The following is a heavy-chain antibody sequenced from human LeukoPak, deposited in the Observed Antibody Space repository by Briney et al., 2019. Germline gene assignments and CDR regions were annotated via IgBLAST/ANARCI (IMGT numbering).Heavy chain of an antibody. CDR1: GFAFSGSA. CDR2: IDKESQFYATAT. J-gene: IGHJ5*02. Sequence: PGGSLKLSCTASGFAFSGSAVHWVWQSSEKGLEWVGHIDKESQFYATATAYAASVEGRFTISRDDSKNTAYLQMNSLKTEDTALYFCTRDSGTYNWLDPWGQGTLVTVSS. V-gene: IGHV3-73*01. CDR3: TRDSGTYNWLDP. D-gene: IGHD1-26*01.